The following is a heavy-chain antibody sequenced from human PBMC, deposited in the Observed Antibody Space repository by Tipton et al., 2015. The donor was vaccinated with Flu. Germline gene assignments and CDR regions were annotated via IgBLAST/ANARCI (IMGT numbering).Heavy chain of an antibody. CDR1: GGLISGGNYY. CDR3: ARRDYSNYVSDPKSWFDP. Sequence: TLSLTCTVSGGLISGGNYYWTWIRQPPGKGLEWIAYIFHSGSTDFNPSLESRVTLSIDTSKNQFSLKMKSVTATDMAVYYCARRDYSNYVSDPKSWFDPWGQGTLVAVSS. D-gene: IGHD4-11*01. V-gene: IGHV4-30-4*01. J-gene: IGHJ5*02. CDR2: IFHSGST.